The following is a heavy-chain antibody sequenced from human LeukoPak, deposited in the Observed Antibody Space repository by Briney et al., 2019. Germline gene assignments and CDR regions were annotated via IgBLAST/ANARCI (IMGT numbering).Heavy chain of an antibody. CDR3: ARDKRFLEWLLSAGMDV. CDR1: GFTFSSYG. V-gene: IGHV3-33*01. CDR2: IWYDGSNK. J-gene: IGHJ6*02. D-gene: IGHD3-3*01. Sequence: PGGSLRLSCAASGFTFSSYGMHWVRQAPGKGLEWVAVIWYDGSNKYYADSVKGRFTISRDNSKNTLYLQMNSLRAEDTAVYYCARDKRFLEWLLSAGMDVWGQGTTVTVSS.